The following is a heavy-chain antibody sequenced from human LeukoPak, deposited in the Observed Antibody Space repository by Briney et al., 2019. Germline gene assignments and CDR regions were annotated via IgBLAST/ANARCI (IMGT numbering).Heavy chain of an antibody. Sequence: PGGSLRLSCTASGFTFGDYAMSWFRQAPGKGLEWLGFIRSKTHSGATEYAASVRGRFTISRDDYKGIAYLQINSLKIEDTAMYYCTRGYSYGFHWGQGTLVTVSS. CDR1: GFTFGDYA. V-gene: IGHV3-49*03. D-gene: IGHD5-18*01. J-gene: IGHJ4*02. CDR2: IRSKTHSGAT. CDR3: TRGYSYGFH.